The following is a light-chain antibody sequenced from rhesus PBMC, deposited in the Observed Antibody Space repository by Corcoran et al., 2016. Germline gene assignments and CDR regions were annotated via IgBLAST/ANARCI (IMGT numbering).Light chain of an antibody. Sequence: DIQMTQSPSSLSASVGDKVTITCHASQGISSWLAWYQQKPGKTPKPLSYYASNLQSGVPTRFNGSVAGAYYTLHVISLQPEYFTTYYCQQYDDPPWTFGQGTKVEIK. CDR1: QGISSW. CDR3: QQYDDPPWT. CDR2: YAS. V-gene: IGKV1-19*01. J-gene: IGKJ1*01.